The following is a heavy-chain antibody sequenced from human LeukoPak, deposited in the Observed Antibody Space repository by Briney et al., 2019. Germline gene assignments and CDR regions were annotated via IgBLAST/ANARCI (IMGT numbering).Heavy chain of an antibody. V-gene: IGHV4-4*02. CDR3: ARGGHVLLWFGELFRFDY. Sequence: SETLSLTCAVSGGSISSSSSICWTWVRQPPGKGLEWIGEIYHSGATNYNPSLKSRVTMLLDTSKNQFSLKLSSVTAADTAVYYCARGGHVLLWFGELFRFDYWGQGTLVTVSS. D-gene: IGHD3-10*01. J-gene: IGHJ4*02. CDR2: IYHSGAT. CDR1: GGSISSSSSIC.